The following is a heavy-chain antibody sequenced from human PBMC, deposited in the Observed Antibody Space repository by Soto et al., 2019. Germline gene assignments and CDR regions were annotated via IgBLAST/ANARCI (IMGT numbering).Heavy chain of an antibody. D-gene: IGHD6-13*01. V-gene: IGHV3-30-3*01. Sequence: QVQLVESGGGVVQPGRSLRLSCAAYGFTFSSYAMHWVRQAPGKGLEWVAVISYDGSNKYYADSVKGRFTISRDNSKNTLYLQMNSLRAEDTAVYYCARDSRRHNKGDYWGQGTLVTVSS. CDR3: ARDSRRHNKGDY. J-gene: IGHJ4*02. CDR2: ISYDGSNK. CDR1: GFTFSSYA.